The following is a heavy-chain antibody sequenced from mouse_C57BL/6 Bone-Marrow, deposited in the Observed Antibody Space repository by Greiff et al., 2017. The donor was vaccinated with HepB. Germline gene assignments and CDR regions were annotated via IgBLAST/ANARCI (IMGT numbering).Heavy chain of an antibody. Sequence: EVQLQQSGPELVKPGASVKIPCKASGYTFTDYNMDWVKQSHGKSLEWIGDINPNNGGTIYNQKFKGKATLTVDKSSSTAYMELRSLTSEETAVYYCARGIYDGYYWFAYWGQGTLVTVSA. CDR2: INPNNGGT. D-gene: IGHD2-3*01. J-gene: IGHJ3*01. CDR1: GYTFTDYN. CDR3: ARGIYDGYYWFAY. V-gene: IGHV1-18*01.